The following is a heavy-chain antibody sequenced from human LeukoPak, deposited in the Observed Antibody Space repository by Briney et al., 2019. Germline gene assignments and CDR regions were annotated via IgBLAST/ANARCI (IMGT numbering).Heavy chain of an antibody. D-gene: IGHD3-9*01. CDR3: ARALYYDILTGYSHFDY. CDR1: GYTFTSYD. V-gene: IGHV1-8*01. Sequence: ASVKVSCKASGYTFTSYDINWVRQATGQGLEWMGWMNPNSGNTGYAQKFQGRVTMTRNTSISTAYMELSSLRSEDTAVYYCARALYYDILTGYSHFDYWGQGTLVTVSS. CDR2: MNPNSGNT. J-gene: IGHJ4*02.